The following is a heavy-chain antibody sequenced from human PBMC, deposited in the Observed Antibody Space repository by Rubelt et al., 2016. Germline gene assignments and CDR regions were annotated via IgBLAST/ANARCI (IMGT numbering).Heavy chain of an antibody. CDR1: GYNFTTYW. J-gene: IGHJ5*02. CDR3: ARHVNHNWFDP. V-gene: IGHV5-10-1*03. Sequence: EVQLVQSGAEVKKPGESLRISCKGSGYNFTTYWISWVRQTPGKGLEWMGRIDPSDSYTNYSPSFQGPVTIPADKSISTAYLQWSSLKASDTAMYYCARHVNHNWFDPWGQGTLVTVSS. D-gene: IGHD1-14*01. CDR2: IDPSDSYT.